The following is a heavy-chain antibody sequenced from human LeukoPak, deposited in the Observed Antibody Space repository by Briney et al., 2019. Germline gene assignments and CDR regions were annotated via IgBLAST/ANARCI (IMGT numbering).Heavy chain of an antibody. V-gene: IGHV3-23*01. CDR2: ISGSGHSI. D-gene: IGHD3-3*02. J-gene: IGHJ6*03. CDR1: GFTFNTYG. Sequence: GGSLGLSCAGSGFTFNTYGMSWVRQAPGKGLEWVSAISGSGHSIYYADSVKGRFTISRDNSKNTLYLQMNSLRAEDTALYYCVLGSHPSYYYYMDVWGKGTTVTVSS. CDR3: VLGSHPSYYYYMDV.